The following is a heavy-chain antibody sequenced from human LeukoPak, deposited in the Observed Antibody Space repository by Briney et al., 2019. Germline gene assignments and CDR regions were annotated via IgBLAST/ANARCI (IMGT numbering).Heavy chain of an antibody. CDR3: ARGKYYYDSNSSYRYFDP. V-gene: IGHV4-4*07. CDR2: IYTTGNA. Sequence: SETLSLTCTVSGGSISSYYWSWIRQPAGKGLEWIGRIYTTGNANYNPSLKSRVTMSIDTSKKQFSLNLSSVTAADTAVYYCARGKYYYDSNSSYRYFDPWGQETLVTVSS. J-gene: IGHJ5*02. D-gene: IGHD3-22*01. CDR1: GGSISSYY.